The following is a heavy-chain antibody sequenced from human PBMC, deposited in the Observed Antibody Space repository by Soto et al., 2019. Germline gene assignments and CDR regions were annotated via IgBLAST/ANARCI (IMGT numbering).Heavy chain of an antibody. CDR1: GGSISSGGYY. J-gene: IGHJ6*02. V-gene: IGHV4-31*03. CDR2: IYYSGST. CDR3: ARDYDSPLGYGMDV. Sequence: SETLSLTCTVSGGSISSGGYYWSWIRQHPGKGLEWIGYIYYSGSTYYNPSLKSRVTISVDTSKNQFSLKLSSVTAADTAVYYCARDYDSPLGYGMDVWGQGTTVTVSS. D-gene: IGHD3-3*01.